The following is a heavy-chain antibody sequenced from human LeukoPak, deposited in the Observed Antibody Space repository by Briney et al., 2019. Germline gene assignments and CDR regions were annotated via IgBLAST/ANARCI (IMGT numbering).Heavy chain of an antibody. V-gene: IGHV4-4*07. CDR2: IYISGST. Sequence: SETLSLTCTVSGGSISSYYWSWIRQPAGKGLEWIGRIYISGSTNYNPSLKSRVTMSVDTSKNQFSLKLSSVTAADTAVYYCARVSGYDWESFYDYWGQGTLVTVSS. CDR3: ARVSGYDWESFYDY. D-gene: IGHD5-12*01. CDR1: GGSISSYY. J-gene: IGHJ4*02.